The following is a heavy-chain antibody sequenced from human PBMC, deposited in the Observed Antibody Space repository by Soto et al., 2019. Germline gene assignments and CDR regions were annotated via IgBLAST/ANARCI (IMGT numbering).Heavy chain of an antibody. CDR3: AKERSWIQLWFDHEDHYGMDV. D-gene: IGHD5-18*01. CDR1: GFTFSSYA. V-gene: IGHV3-30*18. J-gene: IGHJ6*02. CDR2: ISYDGNVK. Sequence: GGSLRLSCAASGFTFSSYAMSWVRQAPGKGLEWVAVISYDGNVKYYTDSVKGRFTISRDNSQSTLFLQMDSLRAEDTAVYYCAKERSWIQLWFDHEDHYGMDVWGQGTTVTVSS.